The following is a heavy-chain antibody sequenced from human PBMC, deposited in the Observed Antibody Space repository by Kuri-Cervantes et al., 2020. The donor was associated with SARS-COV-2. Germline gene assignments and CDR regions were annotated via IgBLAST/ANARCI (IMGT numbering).Heavy chain of an antibody. CDR3: ASRRGYYHDISGYYYFDY. J-gene: IGHJ4*02. Sequence: GGSLRLSCTASGFTFSSYWMHWVRQLPGKGLVWVSRISSDGSSTIYADSVKGRFTISRDNAKNTLFLQMNSLRAEDTAVYYCASRRGYYHDISGYYYFDYWGQGTLVTVSS. CDR1: GFTFSSYW. D-gene: IGHD3-22*01. CDR2: ISSDGSST. V-gene: IGHV3-74*01.